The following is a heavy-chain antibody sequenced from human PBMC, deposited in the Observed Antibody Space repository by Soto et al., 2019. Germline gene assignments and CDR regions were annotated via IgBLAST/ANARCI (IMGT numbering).Heavy chain of an antibody. D-gene: IGHD6-13*01. J-gene: IGHJ5*02. CDR2: IFYSGST. CDR3: ARGLRIAAAAWFDP. Sequence: QVQLQESGPGLVKPSQTLSLTCTVSGGSISSGGYYWSWIRQHPGKGLEWIGYIFYSGSTYYIPSLTRRLTISLDTSKNQFSLKLSSVTAADTAVYYCARGLRIAAAAWFDPWGRGTLVTVSS. V-gene: IGHV4-31*03. CDR1: GGSISSGGYY.